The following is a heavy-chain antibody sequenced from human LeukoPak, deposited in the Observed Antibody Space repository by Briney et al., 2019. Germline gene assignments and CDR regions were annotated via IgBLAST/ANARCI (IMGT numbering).Heavy chain of an antibody. CDR1: GGSISSSRYY. CDR3: VRWVPWYFDL. J-gene: IGHJ2*01. CDR2: IYYSGST. V-gene: IGHV4-39*07. Sequence: SETLSLTCTVSGGSISSSRYYWGWIRQPPGKGLEWIGSIYYSGSTYDNPSLKSRVTISVDTSTNQFSQKLSSVTAADTAMYYCVRWVPWYFDLWGRGTLVTVSS.